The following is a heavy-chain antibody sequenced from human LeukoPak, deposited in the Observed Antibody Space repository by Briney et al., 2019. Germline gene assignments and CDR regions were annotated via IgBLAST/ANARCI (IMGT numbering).Heavy chain of an antibody. J-gene: IGHJ3*02. CDR3: ARDRGRSVVVPAAWGAFDI. V-gene: IGHV1-69*13. CDR2: IIPIFGTA. Sequence: GASVKVSCKASGGTFSSYAISWVRQAPGQGLEWMGGIIPIFGTANYAQKFQGRVTITADESTSTAYMELSSLRSEDTAVYYCARDRGRSVVVPAAWGAFDIWGQGTMVTVSS. CDR1: GGTFSSYA. D-gene: IGHD2-2*01.